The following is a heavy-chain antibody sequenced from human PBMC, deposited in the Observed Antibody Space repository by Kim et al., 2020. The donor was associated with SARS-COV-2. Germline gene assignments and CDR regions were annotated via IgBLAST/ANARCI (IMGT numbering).Heavy chain of an antibody. V-gene: IGHV3-48*03. D-gene: IGHD5-18*01. Sequence: GGSLRLSCAASGFTFSSYEMNWVRQAPGKGLEWVSYISSSGSTIYYADSVKGRFTISRDNAKNSLYLQMNSLRAEDTAVYYCARVGYSYGFSGGNYFDYWGQGTLVTVSS. CDR3: ARVGYSYGFSGGNYFDY. J-gene: IGHJ4*02. CDR1: GFTFSSYE. CDR2: ISSSGSTI.